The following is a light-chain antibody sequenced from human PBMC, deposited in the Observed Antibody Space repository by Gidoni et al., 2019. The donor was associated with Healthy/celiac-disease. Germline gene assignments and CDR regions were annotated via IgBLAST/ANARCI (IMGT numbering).Light chain of an antibody. CDR2: DAS. Sequence: IQMTQSPSTLSASVGDRVTITCRASQSISSWLAWYQQKPGKAPKLLIYDASSLESGVPSRFSGSGSGKELTLTIRSLQPDDFATYYCQQYNSYSLTVGQGTKVEIK. V-gene: IGKV1-5*01. CDR1: QSISSW. CDR3: QQYNSYSLT. J-gene: IGKJ1*01.